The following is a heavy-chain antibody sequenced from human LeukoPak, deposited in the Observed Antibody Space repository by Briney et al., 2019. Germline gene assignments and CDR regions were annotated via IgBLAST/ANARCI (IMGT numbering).Heavy chain of an antibody. CDR1: GYSFTSYW. J-gene: IGHJ3*02. CDR3: ARHRRYYDSSEDAFDI. D-gene: IGHD3-22*01. Sequence: GESLKISCKGSGYSFTSYWIGWGRQMPGKGLEWMGIIYPGDSDTRYSPSFQGQVTISAYKSISTAYLQWSSLKASATAMYYCARHRRYYDSSEDAFDIWGQGTMVTVSS. V-gene: IGHV5-51*01. CDR2: IYPGDSDT.